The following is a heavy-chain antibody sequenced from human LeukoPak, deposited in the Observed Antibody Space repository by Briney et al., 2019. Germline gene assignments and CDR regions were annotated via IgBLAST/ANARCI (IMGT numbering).Heavy chain of an antibody. Sequence: PSETLSLTCTVSGGSISSHYWSWIRQPPGKGLEWIGCIYYSGSTNYNPSLKSRVTMSVDTSKNQLSLKLSSVTAADTAVFYCARGVGYCSSTSCSSVFDSWGQGTLVTVSS. CDR1: GGSISSHY. J-gene: IGHJ4*02. CDR3: ARGVGYCSSTSCSSVFDS. D-gene: IGHD2-2*01. CDR2: IYYSGST. V-gene: IGHV4-59*11.